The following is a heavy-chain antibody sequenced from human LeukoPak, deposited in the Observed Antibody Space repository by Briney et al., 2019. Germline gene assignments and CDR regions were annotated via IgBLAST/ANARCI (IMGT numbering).Heavy chain of an antibody. Sequence: GGSLSLSCAASGFTFSDYYMSWIPQAPGKGLEWVADMNQDGGVKYYVDSVKGRFIISRDNAKDSLYLQMNSLRAEDTAVYYCARARFAPLPDVWGQGTLVTVSS. CDR3: ARARFAPLPDV. J-gene: IGHJ4*02. V-gene: IGHV3-7*01. D-gene: IGHD3-16*01. CDR2: MNQDGGVK. CDR1: GFTFSDYY.